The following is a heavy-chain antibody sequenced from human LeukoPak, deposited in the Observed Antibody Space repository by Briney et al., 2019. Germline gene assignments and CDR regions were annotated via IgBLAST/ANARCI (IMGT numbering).Heavy chain of an antibody. V-gene: IGHV1-69*05. Sequence: SVKVSCKASGGTFSSYAISWVRQAPGQGVEWMGGSIPIFGTANYAQKFQGRVTITTDESTSTAYIELSSLRSEDTAVYYCARGVSSGWYLIGPFDAFDIWGQGTMVTVSS. CDR1: GGTFSSYA. CDR3: ARGVSSGWYLIGPFDAFDI. D-gene: IGHD6-19*01. CDR2: SIPIFGTA. J-gene: IGHJ3*02.